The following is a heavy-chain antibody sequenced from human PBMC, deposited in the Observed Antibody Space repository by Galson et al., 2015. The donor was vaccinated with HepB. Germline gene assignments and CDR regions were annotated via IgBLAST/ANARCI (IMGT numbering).Heavy chain of an antibody. CDR2: ISVNSGNT. CDR3: ARDSDSSGYQLILDV. D-gene: IGHD3-22*01. CDR1: GYTFSNYG. J-gene: IGHJ6*02. Sequence: SVKVSCKASGYTFSNYGISWVRQAPGQGLEWMGWISVNSGNTNYAQRLQGRVTTTTDTSTSTAYMELRSLRSDDTAVYYCARDSDSSGYQLILDVWGQGTTVTVSS. V-gene: IGHV1-18*04.